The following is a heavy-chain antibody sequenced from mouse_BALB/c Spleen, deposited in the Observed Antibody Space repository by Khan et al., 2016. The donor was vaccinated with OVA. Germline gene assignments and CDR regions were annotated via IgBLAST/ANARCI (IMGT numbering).Heavy chain of an antibody. J-gene: IGHJ2*01. V-gene: IGHV1-76*01. D-gene: IGHD6-2*01. CDR3: ARAEGGSHYFDY. Sequence: QMQLEESGAELVRPGASVKLSCKTSGYIFTNYWNHWVKQRSGQGLEWIARIYPGTGSIYHNEKFKGKATLTADKSSSTAHMQLSGLKSEDSAVYFCARAEGGSHYFDYWGQGTTLTVSS. CDR1: GYIFTNYW. CDR2: IYPGTGSI.